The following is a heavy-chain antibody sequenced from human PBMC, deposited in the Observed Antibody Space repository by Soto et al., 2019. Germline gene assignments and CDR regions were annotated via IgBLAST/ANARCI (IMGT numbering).Heavy chain of an antibody. CDR1: GDSISNGNW. Sequence: QVHLQESGPGLVSPSGTLSLTCDVSGDSISNGNWWSWVRQSPGKGLEWIGEIYHSGRANYNPSLXXPXXLLVDKSKNQLSLKVTSLTAADTAVYYCARVLSRSVGMLDFWGQGILVTVSS. D-gene: IGHD2-2*01. CDR2: IYHSGRA. V-gene: IGHV4-4*02. J-gene: IGHJ4*02. CDR3: ARVLSRSVGMLDF.